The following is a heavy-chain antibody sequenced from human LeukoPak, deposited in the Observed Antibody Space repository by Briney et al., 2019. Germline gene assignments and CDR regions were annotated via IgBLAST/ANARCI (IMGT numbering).Heavy chain of an antibody. CDR3: ARAFGVTTWYFDL. J-gene: IGHJ2*01. CDR2: IHPSGGST. D-gene: IGHD4-11*01. CDR1: GYTFTSYY. V-gene: IGHV1-46*01. Sequence: ASVKVSCKASGYTFTSYYMHWVRQAPGQGLEWMGIIHPSGGSTRYAQKFQGRVTMTRDTSTSTVYIEVSSLRSEDTAVYYCARAFGVTTWYFDLWGRGTLVTVSS.